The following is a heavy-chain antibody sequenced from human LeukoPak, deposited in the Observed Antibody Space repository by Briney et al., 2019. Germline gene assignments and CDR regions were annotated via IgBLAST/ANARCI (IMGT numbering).Heavy chain of an antibody. CDR1: GGSISSYY. V-gene: IGHV4-4*07. J-gene: IGHJ3*02. D-gene: IGHD2-2*01. Sequence: PSETLSLTCTVSGGSISSYYWSWIRQPAGKGLEWIGRMYNSANTDYNPSLKSRVTMSLDTSKNQFSLKLTSVTAADTAVYYCARDGGVVVPTAPAVFDIWGQGTMVTVSS. CDR3: ARDGGVVVPTAPAVFDI. CDR2: MYNSANT.